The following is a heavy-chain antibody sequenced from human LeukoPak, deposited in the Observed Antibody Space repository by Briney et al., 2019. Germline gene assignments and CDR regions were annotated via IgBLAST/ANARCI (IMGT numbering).Heavy chain of an antibody. CDR1: GFTFSSYS. CDR2: ISSSSSYI. D-gene: IGHD5-24*01. CDR3: ARGRRDGYNLGY. J-gene: IGHJ4*02. V-gene: IGHV3-21*01. Sequence: GGSLRLSCAASGFTFSSYSMNWVRQAPGKGLEWVSSISSSSSYIYYADSVKGRFTISRDNAKNSLYLQMNGLRAEDTAVYYCARGRRDGYNLGYWGQGTLVTVSS.